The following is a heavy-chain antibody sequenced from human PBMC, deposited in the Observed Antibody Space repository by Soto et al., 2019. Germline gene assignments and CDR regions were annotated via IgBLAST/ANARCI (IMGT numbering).Heavy chain of an antibody. CDR3: TTGGYYIDYYYGMDV. V-gene: IGHV3-15*01. J-gene: IGHJ6*02. D-gene: IGHD3-3*01. CDR1: GLTFSNAW. Sequence: GGSLRLSCAASGLTFSNAWMSWVRQAPGKGLEWVGRIKSKTDGGTTDYAAPVKGRFTISRDDSKNTLYLQMNSLKTEDTAVYYCTTGGYYIDYYYGMDVWGQGTTVTVSS. CDR2: IKSKTDGGTT.